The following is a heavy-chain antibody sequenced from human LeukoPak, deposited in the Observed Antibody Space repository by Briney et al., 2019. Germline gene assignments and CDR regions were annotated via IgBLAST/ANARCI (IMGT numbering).Heavy chain of an antibody. D-gene: IGHD3-10*01. J-gene: IGHJ6*03. CDR2: ISAYNGNT. CDR1: GYTFTSYG. V-gene: IGHV1-18*01. CDR3: ARGERGSGSYYRNDYYYYMDV. Sequence: ASVKVSCKASGYTFTSYGISWVRQAPGQGLEWMGWISAYNGNTNYAQKLQGRVTMTTDTSTRTAYMELRSLTSDDTAVYYCARGERGSGSYYRNDYYYYMDVWGKGTTVTISS.